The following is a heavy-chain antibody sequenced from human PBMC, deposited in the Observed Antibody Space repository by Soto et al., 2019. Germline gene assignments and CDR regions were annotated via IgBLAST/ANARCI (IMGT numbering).Heavy chain of an antibody. CDR3: ARRGSDYSYFDY. J-gene: IGHJ4*02. Sequence: EVQLLESGGGLVQPGGSLRLSCAASGFTFTNYAMRWVRQAPGKGLEWISTIGGSDGRTYYADSVKGRFTISKDTSKNTLYLQMNNLRAEDTAIYYCARRGSDYSYFDYWGQGTLVTVSS. V-gene: IGHV3-23*01. CDR2: IGGSDGRT. CDR1: GFTFTNYA. D-gene: IGHD3-16*01.